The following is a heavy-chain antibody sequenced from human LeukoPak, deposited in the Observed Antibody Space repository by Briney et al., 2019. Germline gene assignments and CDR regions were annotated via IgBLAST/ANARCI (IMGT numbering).Heavy chain of an antibody. CDR2: IYYSGNT. J-gene: IGHJ4*02. CDR1: GDSIHSTGYY. D-gene: IGHD5-24*01. V-gene: IGHV4-59*08. CDR3: VRHARDGYNYVEY. Sequence: SETLSLTCSVSGDSIHSTGYYWSWIRQPPGKGLEWIGYIYYSGNTNQNPSLKSRVTISVDTSKNQFSLKLSSVTAADTAVYYCVRHARDGYNYVEYWGQGALVTVSS.